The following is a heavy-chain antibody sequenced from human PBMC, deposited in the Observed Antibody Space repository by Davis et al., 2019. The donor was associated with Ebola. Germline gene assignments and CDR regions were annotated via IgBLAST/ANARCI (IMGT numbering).Heavy chain of an antibody. J-gene: IGHJ4*02. D-gene: IGHD3-22*01. CDR3: AKGDRYYYDSSGYYGDYFDY. V-gene: IGHV3-9*01. Sequence: GGSLRLSCAASGFTFDDYAMHWVRQAPGKGLEWVSGISWNSGSIGYADSVKGRFTISRDNAKNSLYLQMNSLRAEDTALYYCAKGDRYYYDSSGYYGDYFDYWGQGTLVTVSS. CDR2: ISWNSGSI. CDR1: GFTFDDYA.